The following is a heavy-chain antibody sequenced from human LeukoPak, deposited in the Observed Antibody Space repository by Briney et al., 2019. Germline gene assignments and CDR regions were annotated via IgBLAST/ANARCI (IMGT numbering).Heavy chain of an antibody. CDR2: IYYSGST. V-gene: IGHV4-39*01. CDR3: ARQGGIVVVPANWFDP. D-gene: IGHD2-2*01. CDR1: GGSISSSSYY. Sequence: SETLSLTCTVSGGSISSSSYYWGWIRQPPGKGLEWIGSIYYSGSTYYNPSLKSRVTISVDTSKNQFSLKLSSVTAADTAVYYCARQGGIVVVPANWFDPWGQGTLVTVSS. J-gene: IGHJ5*02.